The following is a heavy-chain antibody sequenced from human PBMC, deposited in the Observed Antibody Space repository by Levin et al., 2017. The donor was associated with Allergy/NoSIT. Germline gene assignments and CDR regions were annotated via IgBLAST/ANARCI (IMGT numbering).Heavy chain of an antibody. V-gene: IGHV4-30-2*01. CDR1: GGSISSGGYS. D-gene: IGHD5-18*01. CDR2: IYLSGST. J-gene: IGHJ4*02. CDR3: ARVAGYSYGYYFDY. Sequence: SETLSLTCAVSGGSISSGGYSWSWIRQPPGKGLEWIGNIYLSGSTYYNPSLKSRVTISVDRSKNQFSLNLSSVTAADTAVYYCARVAGYSYGYYFDYWGQGTLDTVSS.